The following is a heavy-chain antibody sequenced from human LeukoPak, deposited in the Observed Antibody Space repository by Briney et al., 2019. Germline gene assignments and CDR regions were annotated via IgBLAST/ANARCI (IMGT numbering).Heavy chain of an antibody. CDR3: ARYYDSSGYSYYYYGMDV. D-gene: IGHD3-22*01. Sequence: ASVKVSCKASGGTFSSYAISWVRQAPGQGLEWMGGIIPIFGTANYAQKFQGRVTITADESTSTAYMELSSLRSEDTAVYCCARYYDSSGYSYYYYGMDVWGQGTTVTVSS. CDR1: GGTFSSYA. CDR2: IIPIFGTA. J-gene: IGHJ6*02. V-gene: IGHV1-69*13.